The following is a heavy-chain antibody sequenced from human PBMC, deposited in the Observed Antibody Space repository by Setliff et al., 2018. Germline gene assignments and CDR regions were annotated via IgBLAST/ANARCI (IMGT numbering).Heavy chain of an antibody. J-gene: IGHJ3*02. CDR1: GYSFTNYG. CDR3: ARDSPTVVTHIRAFDI. V-gene: IGHV1-18*01. Sequence: ASVKVSCKTSGYSFTNYGINWVRQAPGQGLEWMGGIIPIFGTANYAQKLQGRVTMTTDTSTSTAYMELRSLRSDDTAVYYCARDSPTVVTHIRAFDIWGQGTMVTVSS. CDR2: IIPIFGTA. D-gene: IGHD4-17*01.